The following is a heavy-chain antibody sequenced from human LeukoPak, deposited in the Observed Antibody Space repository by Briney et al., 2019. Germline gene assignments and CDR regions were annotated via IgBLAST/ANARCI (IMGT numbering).Heavy chain of an antibody. CDR2: ISAYNGNT. J-gene: IGHJ6*02. CDR3: ARDAYSGGWYGDYYYGMDV. V-gene: IGHV1-18*01. Sequence: ASVKVSCKASGYTFTSYGISWVRQAPGQGLEWMGWISAYNGNTNYAQKLQGRVTMTTDTSTSTAYMELRSLRSDDTAVYYCARDAYSGGWYGDYYYGMDVWGQGTTVTVSS. CDR1: GYTFTSYG. D-gene: IGHD6-19*01.